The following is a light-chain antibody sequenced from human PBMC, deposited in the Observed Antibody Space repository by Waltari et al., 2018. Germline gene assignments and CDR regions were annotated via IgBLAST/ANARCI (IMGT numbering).Light chain of an antibody. V-gene: IGKV2-28*01. CDR1: QSLLHDNGYNY. CDR3: MEALQSVT. CDR2: LGS. J-gene: IGKJ5*01. Sequence: DIVMTQSPLSLPVTPGEPASISCRSSQSLLHDNGYNYLDWYLQKPGQPPQILIYLGSNRASGVPDRFSGSGSGTDFTLKISRVEAEDAGVYYCMEALQSVTFGQGTRLEIK.